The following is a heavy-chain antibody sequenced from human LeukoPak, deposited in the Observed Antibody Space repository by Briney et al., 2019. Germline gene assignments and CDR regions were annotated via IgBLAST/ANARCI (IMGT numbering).Heavy chain of an antibody. J-gene: IGHJ4*02. CDR1: GFTFSSYG. V-gene: IGHV3-30*03. CDR3: AAGTTSLTD. CDR2: ISYDGSNK. Sequence: PGGSLRLSCAASGFTFSSYGMHWVRLAPGKGLEWVAVISYDGSNKYYADSVKGRFTISRDNSKNTLYLQMNSLRAEDTAVYYCAAGTTSLTDWGQGTLVTVSS. D-gene: IGHD1-1*01.